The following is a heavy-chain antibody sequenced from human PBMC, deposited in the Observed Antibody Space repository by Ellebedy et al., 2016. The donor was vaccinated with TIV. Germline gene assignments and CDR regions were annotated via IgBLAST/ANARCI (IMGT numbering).Heavy chain of an antibody. Sequence: GESLKISXAASGFTFSSYGMHWVRQAPGKGLEWVAVIWYDGSNKYYADSVKGRFTISRDNSKNTLYLQMNSLRAEDTAVYYCASERSVAAAGLNYWGQGTLVTVSS. CDR3: ASERSVAAAGLNY. V-gene: IGHV3-33*01. CDR2: IWYDGSNK. D-gene: IGHD6-13*01. CDR1: GFTFSSYG. J-gene: IGHJ4*02.